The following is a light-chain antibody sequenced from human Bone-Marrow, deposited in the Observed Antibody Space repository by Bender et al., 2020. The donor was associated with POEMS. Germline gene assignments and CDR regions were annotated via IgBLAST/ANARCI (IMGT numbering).Light chain of an antibody. J-gene: IGLJ2*01. Sequence: QSALTQPRSVSGSPGQSVTISCTGTSSDVGGYNLVSWYQQHPGKAPKLMIYEVSKRPSGVSNRFSGSKSGNTASLTVSGLQAEDEADYYCSSYAASNKLLFGGGTKLTVL. CDR3: SSYAASNKLL. V-gene: IGLV2-8*01. CDR2: EVS. CDR1: SSDVGGYNL.